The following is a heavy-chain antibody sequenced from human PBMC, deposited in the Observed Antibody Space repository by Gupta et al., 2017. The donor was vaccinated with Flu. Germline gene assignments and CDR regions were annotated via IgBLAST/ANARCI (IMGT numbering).Heavy chain of an antibody. CDR1: GFPFSSYA. Sequence: EVQLLESGGGLVQPGGSRRLSCAASGFPFSSYAMSWVRQAPGKGLEWVSAISGSGGSTYYADSVKGRFTISRDNSKNTLYLQMNSLRAEDTAVYYCAKDLAVAGTVVDYWGQGTLVTVSS. V-gene: IGHV3-23*01. J-gene: IGHJ4*02. D-gene: IGHD6-19*01. CDR2: ISGSGGST. CDR3: AKDLAVAGTVVDY.